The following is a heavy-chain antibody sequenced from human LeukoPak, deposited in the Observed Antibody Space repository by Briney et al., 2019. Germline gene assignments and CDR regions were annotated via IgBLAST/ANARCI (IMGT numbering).Heavy chain of an antibody. CDR1: GFTFTSYW. CDR2: IRQDGSEK. D-gene: IGHD3-3*01. J-gene: IGHJ5*02. Sequence: GGSLRLSCAASGFTFTSYWMSWVCQAPGKGLEWLANIRQDGSEKYYVDSVKGRFSISRDNAKKSLYLQMNSLRADDTAVYYCARENVDYDFWSGYPNWFDPWGQGTLVTVSS. CDR3: ARENVDYDFWSGYPNWFDP. V-gene: IGHV3-7*05.